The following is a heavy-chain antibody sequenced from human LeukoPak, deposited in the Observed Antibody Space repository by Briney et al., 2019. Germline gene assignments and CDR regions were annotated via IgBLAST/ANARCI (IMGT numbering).Heavy chain of an antibody. D-gene: IGHD1-7*01. V-gene: IGHV4-34*01. CDR1: GGSFSGYY. CDR3: ARDFWNSFDAFDI. CDR2: INHSGST. J-gene: IGHJ3*02. Sequence: PSETLSLTCAVYGGSFSGYYWSWIRQPPGKGLEWIGEINHSGSTNYNPSLKSRVTISVDTSKNQFSLKLSSVTAADTAVYYCARDFWNSFDAFDIWGQGTMVTVSS.